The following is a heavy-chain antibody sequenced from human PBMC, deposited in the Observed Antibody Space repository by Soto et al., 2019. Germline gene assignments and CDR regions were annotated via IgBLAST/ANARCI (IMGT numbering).Heavy chain of an antibody. CDR2: ISSSSSYI. CDR1: GFTFSSYS. CDR3: ARDYYGSGSEGY. D-gene: IGHD3-10*01. Sequence: EVQLVESGGGLVKPGGSLRLSCAASGFTFSSYSMNWVRQATGKGLEWVSSISSSSSYIYYADSVKGRFTISRDNAKNSLYLQMNSLRAEDTAVYYCARDYYGSGSEGYWGQGTLVTVSS. J-gene: IGHJ4*02. V-gene: IGHV3-21*01.